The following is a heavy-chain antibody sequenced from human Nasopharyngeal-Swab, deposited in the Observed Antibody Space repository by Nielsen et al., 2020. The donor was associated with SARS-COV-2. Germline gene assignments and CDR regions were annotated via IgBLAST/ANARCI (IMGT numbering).Heavy chain of an antibody. V-gene: IGHV1-18*04. CDR1: GYTFTSYG. Sequence: ASVKVSCKASGYTFTSYGISWGRQAPGQGREWVGWISAYKGNTNYAQKLQGRVTMTTDTSTSTAYMELRSLRSDDTAVYYCATYVDTAMESFDYWGQGTLVPVSS. CDR3: ATYVDTAMESFDY. CDR2: ISAYKGNT. J-gene: IGHJ4*02. D-gene: IGHD5-18*01.